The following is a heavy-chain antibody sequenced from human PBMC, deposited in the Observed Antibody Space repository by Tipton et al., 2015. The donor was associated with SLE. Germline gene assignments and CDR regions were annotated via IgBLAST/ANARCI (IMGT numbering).Heavy chain of an antibody. J-gene: IGHJ4*02. CDR1: GASIINRDSY. V-gene: IGHV4-39*07. D-gene: IGHD1-1*01. CDR2: ISHFGVT. CDR3: ARVAPTEVFDY. Sequence: TLSLTCTVSGASIINRDSYWGWIRQPPGKGLEFIGSISHFGVTNYNPSLKSRVTISVDMSKNQVSLKLSSVTAADTAVYYCARVAPTEVFDYWGQGTLVTVSS.